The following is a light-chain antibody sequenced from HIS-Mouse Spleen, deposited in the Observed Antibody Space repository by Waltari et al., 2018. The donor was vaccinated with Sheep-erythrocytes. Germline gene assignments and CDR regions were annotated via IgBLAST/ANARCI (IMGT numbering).Light chain of an antibody. J-gene: IGKJ3*01. Sequence: DIQLTQSPSFLSASVGDRVTITCRASQGISSYLAWHQQKPGKAPKLLIYAASTLQSGVPSRFSGSGSGTEFTLTISSLQPEDFATYYCQQLNSYPPAFGPGTKVDIK. CDR3: QQLNSYPPA. CDR2: AAS. CDR1: QGISSY. V-gene: IGKV1-9*01.